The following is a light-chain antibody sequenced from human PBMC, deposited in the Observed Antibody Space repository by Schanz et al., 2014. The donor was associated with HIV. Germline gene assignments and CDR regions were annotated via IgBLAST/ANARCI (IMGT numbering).Light chain of an antibody. CDR1: RSNIGTGFD. J-gene: IGLJ1*01. V-gene: IGLV1-40*01. CDR2: ANT. CDR3: CSYAGSPYV. Sequence: QSVLTQPPSVSGAPGQRVTISCTGTRSNIGTGFDVHWYQLLPGTAPKVLIFANTHRPSGVPDRFSGSKSGTSASLAITGLQDEDEADYYCCSYAGSPYVFGTGTKLTVL.